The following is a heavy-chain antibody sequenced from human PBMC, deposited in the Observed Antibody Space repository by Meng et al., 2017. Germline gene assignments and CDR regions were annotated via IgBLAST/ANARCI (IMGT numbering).Heavy chain of an antibody. CDR2: IYYSGST. J-gene: IGHJ4*02. D-gene: IGHD3-10*02. CDR1: GCSISSGGYY. Sequence: VQQPVSGPGPVKPSQPLSLTFTVSGCSISSGGYYWSWIRQHPGKGLEWIGYIYYSGSTYYNPSLKSRVTISVDTSKNQFSLKLSSVTAADTAVYYCASVVRGVINFDYWGQGTLVTVSS. V-gene: IGHV4-31*03. CDR3: ASVVRGVINFDY.